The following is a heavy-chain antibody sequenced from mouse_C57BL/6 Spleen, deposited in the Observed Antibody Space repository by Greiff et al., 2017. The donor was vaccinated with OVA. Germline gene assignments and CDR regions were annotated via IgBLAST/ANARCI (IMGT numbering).Heavy chain of an antibody. CDR1: GYTFTSYW. D-gene: IGHD1-1*01. Sequence: QVQLQQPGAELVMPGASVKLSCKASGYTFTSYWMHWVKQRPGQGLEWIGEIDPSDSYTNYNQKFKGKSTLTVDKSSSTAYMQLSSLTSEDSAVDFCARSRCMATGVGDWYFDVWGTGTTVTVSS. V-gene: IGHV1-69*01. J-gene: IGHJ1*03. CDR3: ARSRCMATGVGDWYFDV. CDR2: IDPSDSYT.